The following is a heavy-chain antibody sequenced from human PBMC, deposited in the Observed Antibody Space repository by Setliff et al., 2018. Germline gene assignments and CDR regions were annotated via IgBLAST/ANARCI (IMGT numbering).Heavy chain of an antibody. Sequence: GASVKVSCKASGGTFSSYAISWVRQAPGQGLEWMGGIIPILGIANYAQKFQGRVTITADKSTSTAYMELSSLRSDDTAVYYCARVLVGAKDPGANWFDPWGQGTLVTVSS. CDR2: IIPILGIA. CDR3: ARVLVGAKDPGANWFDP. V-gene: IGHV1-69*10. D-gene: IGHD1-26*01. J-gene: IGHJ5*02. CDR1: GGTFSSYA.